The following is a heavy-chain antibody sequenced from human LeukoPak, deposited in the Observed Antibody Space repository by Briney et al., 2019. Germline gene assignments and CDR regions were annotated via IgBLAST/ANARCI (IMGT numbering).Heavy chain of an antibody. CDR1: GFTFSSYS. CDR2: ISSSSSYI. Sequence: GGSLRLSCAASGFTFSSYSMNWVRQAPGKGLEWVSSISSSSSYIYYADSVKGRFTISRDNAKNSLYLQMNSLRAEDTAVYYCATYDILTGYPTHLLDYWGQGTLVTVSS. V-gene: IGHV3-21*01. CDR3: ATYDILTGYPTHLLDY. D-gene: IGHD3-9*01. J-gene: IGHJ4*02.